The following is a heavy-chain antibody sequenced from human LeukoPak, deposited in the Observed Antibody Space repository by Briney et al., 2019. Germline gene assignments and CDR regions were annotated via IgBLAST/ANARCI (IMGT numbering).Heavy chain of an antibody. CDR2: ISGSGGST. V-gene: IGHV3-23*01. CDR3: AKTRRAGRYFDWLLSNWFDP. CDR1: GFTFSSYR. D-gene: IGHD3-9*01. Sequence: GGSLRLSCAASGFTFSSYRMSWVRQAPGKGLEWVSAISGSGGSTYYADSVKGRFTISRDNSKNTLYLQMNSLRAEDTAVYYCAKTRRAGRYFDWLLSNWFDPWGQGTLVTVSS. J-gene: IGHJ5*02.